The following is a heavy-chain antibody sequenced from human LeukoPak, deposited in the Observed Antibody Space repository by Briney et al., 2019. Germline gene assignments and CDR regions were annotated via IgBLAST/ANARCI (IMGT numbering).Heavy chain of an antibody. J-gene: IGHJ4*02. Sequence: GGSLRLSCAASGFTFSSYAMSWVRQAPGKGLEWVSAISGSGGSTYYADSVKGRFTISRDNSKNTLHLQMNSLRAEDTAVYYCAKDLGYYYDSSGYYYYWGQGTLVTVSS. CDR2: ISGSGGST. CDR3: AKDLGYYYDSSGYYYY. CDR1: GFTFSSYA. D-gene: IGHD3-22*01. V-gene: IGHV3-23*01.